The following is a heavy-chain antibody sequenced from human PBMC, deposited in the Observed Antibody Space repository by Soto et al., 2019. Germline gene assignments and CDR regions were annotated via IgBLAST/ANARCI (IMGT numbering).Heavy chain of an antibody. CDR3: ARASLAVATIGLDY. V-gene: IGHV1-8*01. CDR1: GYTFTSYD. Sequence: GASVKVSCKASGYTFTSYDINWVRQATGQGLEWMGWMNPNSGNTGYAQKFQGRVTMTRNTSISTAYMELSSLRSEDTAVYYCARASLAVATIGLDYWGQGTLVTVSS. J-gene: IGHJ4*02. D-gene: IGHD5-12*01. CDR2: MNPNSGNT.